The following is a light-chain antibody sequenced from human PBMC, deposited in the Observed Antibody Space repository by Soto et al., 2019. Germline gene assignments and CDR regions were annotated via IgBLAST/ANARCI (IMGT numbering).Light chain of an antibody. Sequence: DLPMTQSPSTLSASVRARVAITCRASQSIDSWLAWYQQKPGKAPKLLIYAASSLQSGVPSRFSGSGSGTDFTLTISILQPEDFATYYCQQTYSTPLTFGGGTKVDIK. CDR1: QSIDSW. V-gene: IGKV1-39*01. J-gene: IGKJ4*01. CDR3: QQTYSTPLT. CDR2: AAS.